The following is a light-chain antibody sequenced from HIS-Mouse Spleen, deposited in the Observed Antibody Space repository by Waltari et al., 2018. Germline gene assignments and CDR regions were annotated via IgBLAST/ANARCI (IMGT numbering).Light chain of an antibody. CDR3: AAWDDSLSGRGV. V-gene: IGLV1-47*01. Sequence: QSVLTQPPSASGTPGQRVTISCSGSSSNIGSNYVYWYQQLTGTGQKLVISRKTQRPSAVPDRFSGSKSGTSAALAISGLRSEDEADDYCAAWDDSLSGRGVFGTGTKVTVL. J-gene: IGLJ1*01. CDR2: RKT. CDR1: SSNIGSNY.